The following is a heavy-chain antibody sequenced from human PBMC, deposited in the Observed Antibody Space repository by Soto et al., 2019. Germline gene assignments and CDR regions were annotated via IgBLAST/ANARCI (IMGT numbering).Heavy chain of an antibody. CDR3: SRRMTGNWFDP. Sequence: PGGSLRLSCAASGFTFSTYGMHWVRQAPGKGLEWVALVRYNGGDKYYAASVEGRFTISRDNSKNTPYLQMNSLRAEDTAVYYCSRRMTGNWFDPWGQGTLVTVSS. CDR1: GFTFSTYG. CDR2: VRYNGGDK. V-gene: IGHV3-33*01. J-gene: IGHJ5*02. D-gene: IGHD1-20*01.